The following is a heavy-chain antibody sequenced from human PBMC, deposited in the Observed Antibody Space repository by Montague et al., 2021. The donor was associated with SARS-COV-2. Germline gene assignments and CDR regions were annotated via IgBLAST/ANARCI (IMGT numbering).Heavy chain of an antibody. CDR1: GGSITRNYY. CDR2: IYYSGTT. CDR3: ARPLVRGVPKAFDI. Sequence: SETLSLTCTVSGGSITRNYYWGWIRQPPGKGLEWVGNIYYSGTTFINPSLESRDTISVDAPKNQFSLNLTSVTAADTAVYYCARPLVRGVPKAFDIWGQGALVIVSS. D-gene: IGHD3-10*01. J-gene: IGHJ3*02. V-gene: IGHV4-39*01.